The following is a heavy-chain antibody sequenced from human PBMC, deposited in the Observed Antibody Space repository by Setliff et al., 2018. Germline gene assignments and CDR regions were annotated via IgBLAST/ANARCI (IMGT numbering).Heavy chain of an antibody. CDR2: IIPIFGTA. Sequence: SVKVSCKASGGTFSSYAISWVRQAPGQGLEWMGGIIPIFGTANYAQKFQGWVTMTRDTSISTAYMELSRLRSDDTAVYYCARDLLYSGSYFGYYYGMDVWGQGTTVTVSS. CDR3: ARDLLYSGSYFGYYYGMDV. CDR1: GGTFSSYA. J-gene: IGHJ6*02. D-gene: IGHD1-26*01. V-gene: IGHV1-69*05.